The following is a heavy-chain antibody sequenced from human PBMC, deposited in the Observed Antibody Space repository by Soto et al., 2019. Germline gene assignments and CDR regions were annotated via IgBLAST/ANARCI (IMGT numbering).Heavy chain of an antibody. CDR2: INAGNGNT. CDR3: ASEYCGGDCYSAARYGMDV. D-gene: IGHD2-21*02. V-gene: IGHV1-3*01. CDR1: GYTFTSYA. J-gene: IGHJ6*02. Sequence: QVQLVQSGAEVKKPGASVKVSCKASGYTFTSYAMHWVRQAPGQRLEWMGWINAGNGNTKYSQKFQGRVTITRDTSASTAKMELSSLRSADTAVYYWASEYCGGDCYSAARYGMDVWGQGTPVTVSS.